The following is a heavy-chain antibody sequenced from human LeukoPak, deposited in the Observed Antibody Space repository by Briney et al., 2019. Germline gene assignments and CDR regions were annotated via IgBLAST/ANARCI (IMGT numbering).Heavy chain of an antibody. D-gene: IGHD2-15*01. CDR3: ARDPSGYCSGGSCYPV. Sequence: GGSLRLSCAASGFTVSSNYMSWVRQAPGKGLEWVSVIYSGGSTYYADSVKGRFTISRDNSKNTLYLQMDSLRAEDTAVYYCARDPSGYCSGGSCYPVWGQGTTVTVSS. CDR1: GFTVSSNY. J-gene: IGHJ6*02. V-gene: IGHV3-66*01. CDR2: IYSGGST.